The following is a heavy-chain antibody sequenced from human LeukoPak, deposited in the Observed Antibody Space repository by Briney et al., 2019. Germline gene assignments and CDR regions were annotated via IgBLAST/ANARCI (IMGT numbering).Heavy chain of an antibody. CDR3: ARDRGYSTH. D-gene: IGHD6-13*01. Sequence: GGSLRLSCVPSGFTFSGYTMNWVRQAPGKGLEWVSSITSSSSTIYYADSVKGRFTISRDNAKNSLYLQMNSLRDEDTAVYYCARDRGYSTHWGQGTLVTVSS. V-gene: IGHV3-48*02. CDR1: GFTFSGYT. CDR2: ITSSSSTI. J-gene: IGHJ4*02.